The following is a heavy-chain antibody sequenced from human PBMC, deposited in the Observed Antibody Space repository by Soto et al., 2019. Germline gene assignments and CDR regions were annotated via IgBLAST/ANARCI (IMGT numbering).Heavy chain of an antibody. V-gene: IGHV4-59*01. CDR2: IYYSGST. D-gene: IGHD3-3*01. Sequence: SETLSLTCPVSGGSISSYYWSWIRQPPGKGLEWIGYIYYSGSTNYNPSLKSRVTISVDTSKNQFSLKLSSVTAADTAVYYCARAGVPEYYDFWSGRSYYMDVWGKGTTVTVSS. J-gene: IGHJ6*03. CDR1: GGSISSYY. CDR3: ARAGVPEYYDFWSGRSYYMDV.